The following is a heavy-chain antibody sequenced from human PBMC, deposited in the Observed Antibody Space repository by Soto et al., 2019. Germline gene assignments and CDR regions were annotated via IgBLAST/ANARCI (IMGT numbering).Heavy chain of an antibody. CDR2: INPSGST. D-gene: IGHD3-10*01. J-gene: IGHJ4*02. V-gene: IGHV4-34*01. Sequence: PSETLSLTCAVYGASFSGYSWSWLRQPPARGLEWIGDINPSGSTKYNPSLESRVSISVDTSKNQFSLNLSSVTAADTAVYSCAREGKGVPYIFDSWGQGTLVTVSS. CDR1: GASFSGYS. CDR3: AREGKGVPYIFDS.